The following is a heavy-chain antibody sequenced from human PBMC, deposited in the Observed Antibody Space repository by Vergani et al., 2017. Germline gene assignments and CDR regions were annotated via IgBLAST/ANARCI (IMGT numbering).Heavy chain of an antibody. Sequence: QLQLQESGPGLVKPSETLSLTCTVSGGSISSSSYYWGWIRQPPGKGLEWIGCIYYSGSTYYNPSLQSRVTISVDTSKNQFSLKLSSVTAADTAVYYCASRRRSWNYGLDWSQGTLVTVSS. V-gene: IGHV4-39*01. D-gene: IGHD1-7*01. CDR1: GGSISSSSYY. CDR3: ASRRRSWNYGLD. J-gene: IGHJ4*02. CDR2: IYYSGST.